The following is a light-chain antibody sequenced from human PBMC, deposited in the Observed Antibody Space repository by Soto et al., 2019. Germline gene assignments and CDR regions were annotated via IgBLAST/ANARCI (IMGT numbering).Light chain of an antibody. CDR3: SSYTSSSTYV. V-gene: IGLV2-18*02. CDR1: SSDVGSYNR. Sequence: QSALTQPPSVSGSPGQSVTISCTGTSSDVGSYNRVSWYQQPPGTAPKVMIYDVSNRPSGVPDRFSGSKSGNTASLTISGLQAEDESDYYCSSYTSSSTYVFGTGTQLTGL. CDR2: DVS. J-gene: IGLJ1*01.